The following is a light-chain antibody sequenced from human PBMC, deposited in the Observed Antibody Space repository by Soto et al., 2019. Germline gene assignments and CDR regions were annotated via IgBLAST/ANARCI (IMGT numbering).Light chain of an antibody. CDR3: QQYGSSPRT. V-gene: IGKV3-20*01. CDR2: GAS. Sequence: EIVMTQSPATLSVSPGERATLSCRASQSVSSYLVWYQQKPGQAPRLLIYGASTRATGIPARFSGSGSGTDFTLTISRLEPEDFAVYYCQQYGSSPRTFGQGTKVDIK. CDR1: QSVSSY. J-gene: IGKJ1*01.